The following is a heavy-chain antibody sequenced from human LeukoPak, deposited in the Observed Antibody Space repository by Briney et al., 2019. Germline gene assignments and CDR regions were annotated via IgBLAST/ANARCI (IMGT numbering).Heavy chain of an antibody. CDR2: ISSSSSYI. V-gene: IGHV3-21*01. Sequence: GGSLRLSCAASGFTFSSYSMNWVRQAPGKGLEWVSSISSSSSYIYYADSVKGRFTISRDNAKNSLYLQMNSLRAEDTAVYYCARVHTLGYCSSTSCYEFDYWGQGTLVTVSS. J-gene: IGHJ4*02. CDR1: GFTFSSYS. CDR3: ARVHTLGYCSSTSCYEFDY. D-gene: IGHD2-2*01.